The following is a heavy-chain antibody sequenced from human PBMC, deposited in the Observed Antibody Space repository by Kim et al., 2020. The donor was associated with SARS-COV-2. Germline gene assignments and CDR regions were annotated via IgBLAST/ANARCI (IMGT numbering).Heavy chain of an antibody. V-gene: IGHV7-4-1*02. Sequence: ASVKVSCKASGYIFTTYALNWVRQAPGQGLEWMGWTNTNTGNPTYAQGFTGRFVFSLDTSVSTAYLQISSLKAEDTAVYYCARDGYYGSGSWGAFDIWGQGTMVTVSS. CDR1: GYIFTTYA. J-gene: IGHJ3*02. CDR2: TNTNTGNP. CDR3: ARDGYYGSGSWGAFDI. D-gene: IGHD3-10*01.